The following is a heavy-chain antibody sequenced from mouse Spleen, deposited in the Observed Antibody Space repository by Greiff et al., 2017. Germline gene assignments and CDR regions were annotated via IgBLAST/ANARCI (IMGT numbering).Heavy chain of an antibody. V-gene: IGHV5-6*01. CDR2: ISSGGSYT. D-gene: IGHD1-1*01. CDR1: GFTFSSYG. Sequence: EVKLVESGGDLVKPGGSLKLSCAASGFTFSSYGMSWVRQTPDKRLEWVATISSGGSYTYYPDSVKGRFTISRDNAKNTLYLQMSSLKSEDTAMYYCARPITTVVDYWGQGTSVTVSS. CDR3: ARPITTVVDY. J-gene: IGHJ4*01.